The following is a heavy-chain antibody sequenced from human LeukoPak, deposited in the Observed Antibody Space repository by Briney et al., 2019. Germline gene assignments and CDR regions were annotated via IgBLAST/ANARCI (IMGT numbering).Heavy chain of an antibody. CDR2: INHSGST. Sequence: SETLSLTCAVYGVSFSGYYWSWIRQPPRKGLEWIGEINHSGSTNYNPSLKSRVTISVATSKNQFSLKLSSVTAADTAVYYCARALYKLVPDYWGQGTLVTVSS. CDR3: ARALYKLVPDY. J-gene: IGHJ4*02. D-gene: IGHD6-13*01. V-gene: IGHV4-34*01. CDR1: GVSFSGYY.